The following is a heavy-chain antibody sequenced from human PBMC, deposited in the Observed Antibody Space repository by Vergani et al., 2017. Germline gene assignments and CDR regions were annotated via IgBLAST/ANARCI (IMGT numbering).Heavy chain of an antibody. Sequence: QITLKESGPTLVKPTQTLTLTCTFSGFSLSTSGVGVGWIRQPPGKALGWLALIYWNDDKRYSPSLKSRLTLTKDTSNNQVVLTMTNMDPVDTATYYCAHRAAAGTFDYWGQGTLVTVSS. CDR1: GFSLSTSGVG. CDR2: IYWNDDK. V-gene: IGHV2-5*01. D-gene: IGHD6-13*01. CDR3: AHRAAAGTFDY. J-gene: IGHJ4*02.